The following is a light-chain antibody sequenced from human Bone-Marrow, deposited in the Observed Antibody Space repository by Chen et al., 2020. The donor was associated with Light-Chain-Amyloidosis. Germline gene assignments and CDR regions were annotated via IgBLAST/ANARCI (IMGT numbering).Light chain of an antibody. CDR1: SSDIGGYNH. J-gene: IGLJ2*01. CDR2: DVN. Sequence: SALTQPASVSGSPGQSITISCTGTSSDIGGYNHVSWYQQHPGKAPKLMIYDVNNRPSGVSDRVSGSKSGNTASLTSSGLQAEDEAAYYGSSDRSTNRPVFGGGTNLAV. CDR3: SSDRSTNRPV. V-gene: IGLV2-14*01.